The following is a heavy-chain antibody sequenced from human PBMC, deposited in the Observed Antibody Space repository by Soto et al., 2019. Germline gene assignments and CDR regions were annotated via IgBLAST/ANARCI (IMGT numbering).Heavy chain of an antibody. Sequence: QVQLVQSGAEVKKPGSSVKVSCKASGGTFSSYAISWVRQAPGQGLEWMGGIIPIFGTANYAQKFQGRVTITADESTSTAYMEPSSLRSEDTAVYYCARKKIVGALYYYYGMDVWGQGTTVTVSS. J-gene: IGHJ6*02. CDR1: GGTFSSYA. CDR3: ARKKIVGALYYYYGMDV. CDR2: IIPIFGTA. V-gene: IGHV1-69*01. D-gene: IGHD1-26*01.